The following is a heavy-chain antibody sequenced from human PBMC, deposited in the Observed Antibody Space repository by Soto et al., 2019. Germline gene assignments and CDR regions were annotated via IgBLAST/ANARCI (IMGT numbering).Heavy chain of an antibody. D-gene: IGHD1-26*01. CDR1: GFTFSSYG. Sequence: GGSLRLSCAASGFTFSSYGMHWVRQAPGKGLEWVAVISYDGSNKYYADSVKGRFTISRDNSKNTLYLQMNSLRAEDTAVYYFAKSKWDLLRIFGYWGQGTLVTVSS. CDR2: ISYDGSNK. CDR3: AKSKWDLLRIFGY. J-gene: IGHJ4*02. V-gene: IGHV3-30*18.